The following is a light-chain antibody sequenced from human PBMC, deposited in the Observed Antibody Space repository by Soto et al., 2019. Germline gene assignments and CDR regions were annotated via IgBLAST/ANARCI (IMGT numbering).Light chain of an antibody. J-gene: IGKJ5*01. CDR2: AAS. Sequence: DIQMTQCPSSLSASVGDRVTITCRASQTISSYLHWYQQKPGKAPNLLIYAASSLQSGVPSRFSGSGSGTDFTLTISSLQPEDFATYYCQQSYSTPITFGQGTRLEIK. V-gene: IGKV1-39*01. CDR3: QQSYSTPIT. CDR1: QTISSY.